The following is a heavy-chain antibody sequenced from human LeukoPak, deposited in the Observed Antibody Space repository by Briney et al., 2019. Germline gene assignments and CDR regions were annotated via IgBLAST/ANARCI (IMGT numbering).Heavy chain of an antibody. D-gene: IGHD6-19*01. CDR3: ASEHWLAVAGKRNYFDY. V-gene: IGHV1-2*02. Sequence: ASMKVSCKASGYTFTGYYMHWVRQAPGHGLEWMEWINPNSGGANYAQKFQGRVTMTRDTSISTAYMELSRLRSDDTAVYYCASEHWLAVAGKRNYFDYWGQRTMVTVSS. CDR2: INPNSGGA. CDR1: GYTFTGYY. J-gene: IGHJ4*02.